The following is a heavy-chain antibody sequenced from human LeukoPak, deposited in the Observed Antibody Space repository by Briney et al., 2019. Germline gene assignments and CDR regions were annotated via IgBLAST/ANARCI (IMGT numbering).Heavy chain of an antibody. J-gene: IGHJ4*02. CDR1: GFTFSSYA. CDR2: IYYSGNT. Sequence: GGSLRLSCAASGFTFSSYAMSWVRQAPGKGLEWVSVIYYSGNTYYADSVRGRFTISTDNFKNTLYLQMNSLRAEDTAVYYCARGIIDYSGYDYWGQGTLVTVSS. V-gene: IGHV3-66*01. CDR3: ARGIIDYSGYDY. D-gene: IGHD5-12*01.